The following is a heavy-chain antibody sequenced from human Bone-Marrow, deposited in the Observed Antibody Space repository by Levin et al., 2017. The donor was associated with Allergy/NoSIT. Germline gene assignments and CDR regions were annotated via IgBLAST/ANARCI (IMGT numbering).Heavy chain of an antibody. Sequence: PGGSLRLSCAASGFTFSNAWMSWVRQAPGKGLEWVGRIKSKTDGGTTDYAAPVKGRFTISRDDSKNTLYLQMNSLKTEDTAVYYCTTDINAVVVPAARRENNDYWGQGTLVTVSS. D-gene: IGHD2-2*01. CDR2: IKSKTDGGTT. J-gene: IGHJ4*02. CDR1: GFTFSNAW. V-gene: IGHV3-15*01. CDR3: TTDINAVVVPAARRENNDY.